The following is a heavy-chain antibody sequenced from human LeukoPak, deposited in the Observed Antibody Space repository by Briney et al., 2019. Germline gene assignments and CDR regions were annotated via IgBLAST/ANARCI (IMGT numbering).Heavy chain of an antibody. Sequence: PSETLSLTCTVSGYSISSGYYWGWIRQPPGKGLEWIRSIYHSGSTYYNPSLKSRVTISVDTSKNQFSLKLSSVTAADTAVYYCARMLYYYDSSGYYYRGLWFDPWGQGTLVTVSS. CDR3: ARMLYYYDSSGYYYRGLWFDP. V-gene: IGHV4-38-2*02. J-gene: IGHJ5*02. CDR2: IYHSGST. CDR1: GYSISSGYY. D-gene: IGHD3-22*01.